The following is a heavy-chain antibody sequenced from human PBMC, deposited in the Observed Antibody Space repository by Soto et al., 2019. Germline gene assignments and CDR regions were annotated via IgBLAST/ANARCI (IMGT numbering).Heavy chain of an antibody. CDR3: ARDGYSSSWHWFDP. CDR1: GGSISSYY. J-gene: IGHJ5*02. CDR2: IYTSGST. D-gene: IGHD6-13*01. Sequence: PSETLSLTCTVSGGSISSYYWSWIRQPAGKGLEWIGRIYTSGSTNYNPSLKSRVTMSVDTSKNQFSLKLSSVTAADTAVYYCARDGYSSSWHWFDPWGQGTLVTVSS. V-gene: IGHV4-4*07.